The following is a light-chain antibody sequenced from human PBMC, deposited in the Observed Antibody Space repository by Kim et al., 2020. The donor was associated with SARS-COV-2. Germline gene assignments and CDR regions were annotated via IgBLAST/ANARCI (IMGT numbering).Light chain of an antibody. J-gene: IGLJ2*01. V-gene: IGLV1-36*01. Sequence: RQSVIISCSGSTSNIGNNAVNWYQQFPGKAPKLLIYYDDLLPSGVSDRFSGSKSGTSASLAISGLQSEDEADYYCAAWDDSLNGVVFGGGTQLTVL. CDR2: YDD. CDR3: AAWDDSLNGVV. CDR1: TSNIGNNA.